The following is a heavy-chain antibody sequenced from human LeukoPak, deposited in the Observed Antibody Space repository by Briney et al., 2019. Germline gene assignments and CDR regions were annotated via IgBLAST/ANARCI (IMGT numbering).Heavy chain of an antibody. J-gene: IGHJ4*02. CDR2: IIPIFGTA. Sequence: GASVKVSCKASGYTFTSYGISWVRQAPGQGLEWMGRIIPIFGTANYAQKFQGRVTNTTDESTSTAYMELSSLRSEDTAVYYCASYSSGWSAYWGQGTLVTVSS. CDR3: ASYSSGWSAY. V-gene: IGHV1-69*05. CDR1: GYTFTSYG. D-gene: IGHD6-19*01.